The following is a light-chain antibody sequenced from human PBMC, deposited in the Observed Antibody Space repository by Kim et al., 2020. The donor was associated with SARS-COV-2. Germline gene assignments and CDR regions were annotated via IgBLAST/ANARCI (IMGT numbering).Light chain of an antibody. CDR1: QSINIW. V-gene: IGKV1-5*01. J-gene: IGKJ1*01. CDR3: QEYKSDSWT. Sequence: GDRFTITCRASQSINIWLAWYQQKPEKAPNLLIYDASNLETGVPSRFSGSGSGTQFTLTISSLQPDDFATYYCQEYKSDSWTFGQGTKVDIK. CDR2: DAS.